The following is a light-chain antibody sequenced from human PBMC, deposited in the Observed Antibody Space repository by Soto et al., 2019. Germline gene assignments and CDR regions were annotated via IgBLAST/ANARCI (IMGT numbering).Light chain of an antibody. CDR1: QSVTTY. V-gene: IGKV3D-15*01. CDR2: GAS. Sequence: EIVLTQSPATLSLSPGERATLSCRASQSVTTYLAWYQQKPGQTPRLLIYGASTRPTGIPARFSGSGSGTEFTLTISSLQSEDFAVYYCQQYNNWPRTFGQGTKVDIK. J-gene: IGKJ1*01. CDR3: QQYNNWPRT.